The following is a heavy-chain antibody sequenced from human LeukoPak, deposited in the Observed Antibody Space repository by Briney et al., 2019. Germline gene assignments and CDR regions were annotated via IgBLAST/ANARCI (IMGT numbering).Heavy chain of an antibody. Sequence: SETLSLTCTVSGGSISSYYWSWIRQPPGKGLEWIGYIYHSGSRKYNPSLASRVTISVDTSKNQFSLNLSSVTAAEAAVYYCASRYGSGSCGFDYWGQGILVTVSS. CDR2: IYHSGSR. CDR3: ASRYGSGSCGFDY. CDR1: GGSISSYY. V-gene: IGHV4-59*01. J-gene: IGHJ4*02. D-gene: IGHD3-10*01.